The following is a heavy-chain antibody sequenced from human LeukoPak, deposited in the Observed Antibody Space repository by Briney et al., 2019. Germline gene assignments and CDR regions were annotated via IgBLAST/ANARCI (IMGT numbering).Heavy chain of an antibody. Sequence: GGSLRLSCAASGFTFSSYWMHWVRQPPGKGLVWVARINSDGRMTSYGDSVKGRFTISRDNAKNTVYLQMDSLRVEDTAVYYCARDRDSGSSYSPXTLGYWGQGTLVTVSS. D-gene: IGHD3-10*01. CDR3: ARDRDSGSSYSPXTLGY. V-gene: IGHV3-74*01. J-gene: IGHJ4*02. CDR1: GFTFSSYW. CDR2: INSDGRMT.